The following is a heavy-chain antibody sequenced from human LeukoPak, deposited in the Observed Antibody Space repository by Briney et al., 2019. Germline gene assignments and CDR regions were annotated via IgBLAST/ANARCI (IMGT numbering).Heavy chain of an antibody. Sequence: ASVKVSCKASGYTFTGYYMHWVRQATGQGLEWMGWMNPNSGNTGYAQNFQGRVTITRNTSISTAYMELSSLRSEDTAVYYCARGRRDILVVPELYYFDYWGQGILVTVSS. V-gene: IGHV1-8*03. CDR1: GYTFTGYY. J-gene: IGHJ4*02. CDR2: MNPNSGNT. D-gene: IGHD2-2*01. CDR3: ARGRRDILVVPELYYFDY.